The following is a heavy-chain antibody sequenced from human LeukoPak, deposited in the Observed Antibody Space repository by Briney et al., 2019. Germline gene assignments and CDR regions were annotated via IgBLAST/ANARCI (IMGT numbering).Heavy chain of an antibody. Sequence: PSETLSLTCTVSGGSISSYYWSWIRQPPGKGLEWIGYIYYSGSTNYNPSLKSRVTISVDTSKNQFSLKLSSVTAADTAVYYCARHRSGGSCSLLDYWGQGTLVTVSS. J-gene: IGHJ4*02. V-gene: IGHV4-59*08. D-gene: IGHD2-15*01. CDR2: IYYSGST. CDR1: GGSISSYY. CDR3: ARHRSGGSCSLLDY.